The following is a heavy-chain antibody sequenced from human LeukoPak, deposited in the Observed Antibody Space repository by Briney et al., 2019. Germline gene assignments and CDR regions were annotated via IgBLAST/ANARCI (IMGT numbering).Heavy chain of an antibody. CDR2: ISAYNGNT. CDR3: ARPRGGNYYDSSGYFGH. Sequence: ASVKVSCKASGYTFTSYGISWVRQAPGQGLEWMGWISAYNGNTNYAQKLQGRVTMTTDTSTSTAYMELRSLRSDDTAVYYCARPRGGNYYDSSGYFGHWSQGTLVTVSS. J-gene: IGHJ4*02. CDR1: GYTFTSYG. D-gene: IGHD3-22*01. V-gene: IGHV1-18*01.